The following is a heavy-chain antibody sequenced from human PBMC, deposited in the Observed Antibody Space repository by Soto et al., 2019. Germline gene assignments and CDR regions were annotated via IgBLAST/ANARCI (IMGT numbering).Heavy chain of an antibody. Sequence: GESLKISCKGSGYSFTSYWIGWVRQMPGKGLEWMGIIYPGDSDTRYSPSFQGQVTISADKSISTAYLQWSSLKASDTAMYYCARGVGPSFPYYYGMDVWGQGTTVTVSS. CDR2: IYPGDSDT. J-gene: IGHJ6*02. CDR1: GYSFTSYW. CDR3: ARGVGPSFPYYYGMDV. D-gene: IGHD2-2*01. V-gene: IGHV5-51*01.